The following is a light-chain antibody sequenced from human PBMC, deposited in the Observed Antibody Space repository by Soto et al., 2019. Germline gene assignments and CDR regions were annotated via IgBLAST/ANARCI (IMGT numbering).Light chain of an antibody. V-gene: IGLV2-14*01. CDR2: DVS. Sequence: QFALTQPASVSGSPGQSITISCTGTSSDVGGYNYVSWYQQHPGKAPKLMIYDVSNRPSGVSNRFSGSKSGNTASLTISGLQAEDEADYYCSSYTSSRTLHVVFGGGTKVTVL. CDR1: SSDVGGYNY. CDR3: SSYTSSRTLHVV. J-gene: IGLJ2*01.